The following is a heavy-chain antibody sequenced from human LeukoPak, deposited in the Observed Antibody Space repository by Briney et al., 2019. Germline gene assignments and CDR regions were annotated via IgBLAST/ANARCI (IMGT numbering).Heavy chain of an antibody. Sequence: GSLRLSFAAFGFPFRSYAIQWGRPAPGKGVGGGAVISYDGSNKYYADSVKGRFTISRDNSKNTLYLQMNSLRAEDTAVYYCARVVIDGLGIDYWGQGTLVTVSS. J-gene: IGHJ4*02. CDR1: GFPFRSYA. V-gene: IGHV3-30-3*01. CDR3: ARVVIDGLGIDY. CDR2: ISYDGSNK. D-gene: IGHD3-10*01.